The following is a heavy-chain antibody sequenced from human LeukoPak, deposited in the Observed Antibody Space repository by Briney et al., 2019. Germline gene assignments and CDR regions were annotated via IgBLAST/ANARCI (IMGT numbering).Heavy chain of an antibody. J-gene: IGHJ6*03. CDR2: IYYSGST. V-gene: IGHV4-39*07. CDR3: ARGPILWNYYYYYMGV. D-gene: IGHD2/OR15-2a*01. Sequence: SETLSLTCTVSGGSISSHRHFWGWIRQPPGRGLEWIANIYYSGSTYSNPSLRSRVTISVDTSKNQFSLKLSSVTAADTAVYYCARGPILWNYYYYYMGVWGKGTTVTVSS. CDR1: GGSISSHRHF.